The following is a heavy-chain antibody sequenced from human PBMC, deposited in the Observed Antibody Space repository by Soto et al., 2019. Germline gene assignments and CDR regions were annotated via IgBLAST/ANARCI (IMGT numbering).Heavy chain of an antibody. D-gene: IGHD6-19*01. CDR2: IIPVSGTS. V-gene: IGHV1-69*06. J-gene: IGHJ4*02. CDR1: GGTFSRYA. Sequence: ASVKVSCKASGGTFSRYAITWVRQAPGRGLEWMGGIIPVSGTSNSAQKFQGRVTITADKSTTTAYMELSSLRSEDTAVYYCATIAVAGPYYFDHWGQGTLVTVSS. CDR3: ATIAVAGPYYFDH.